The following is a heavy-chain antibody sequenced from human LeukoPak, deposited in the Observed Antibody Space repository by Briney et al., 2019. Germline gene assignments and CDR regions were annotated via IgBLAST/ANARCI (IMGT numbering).Heavy chain of an antibody. J-gene: IGHJ5*02. V-gene: IGHV3-23*01. CDR1: GFTFSSYA. CDR3: AKADGSWTYDP. CDR2: ISASGGST. Sequence: GGSLRLSCAASGFTFSSYAMSWVHQAPGKGLEWVSAISASGGSTHYADSVKGRFTISRDNSKNTLFLQMNSLRAEDTAVYYCAKADGSWTYDPWGQGTLVTVSS. D-gene: IGHD5-24*01.